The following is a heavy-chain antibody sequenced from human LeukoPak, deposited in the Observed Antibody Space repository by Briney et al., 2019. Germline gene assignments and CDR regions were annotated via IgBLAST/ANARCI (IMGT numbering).Heavy chain of an antibody. J-gene: IGHJ2*01. D-gene: IGHD4-11*01. V-gene: IGHV4-59*01. CDR2: IYYSGST. CDR1: GGSISSYY. CDR3: ARVARLHSRWYFDL. Sequence: SETLFLTCTVSGGSISSYYWSWIRQPPGKGLEWIGYIYYSGSTNYNPSLKSRVTISVDTSKNQFSLKLSSVTAADTAVYYCARVARLHSRWYFDLWGRGTLVTVSS.